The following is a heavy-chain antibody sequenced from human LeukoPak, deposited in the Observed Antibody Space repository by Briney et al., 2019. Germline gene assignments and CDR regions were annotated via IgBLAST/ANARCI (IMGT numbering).Heavy chain of an antibody. CDR1: GESLSGYY. V-gene: IGHV4-34*01. J-gene: IGHJ3*01. D-gene: IGHD1-26*01. CDR2: INHSGTT. CDR3: ARLMVATIQRAAFDL. Sequence: SETLSLTCAVYGESLSGYYWSWIRQPPGKGLEWIGEINHSGTTNYNPSLKSRVTTSVDTSKNQFSLQLSSVTAADTAVYYCARLMVATIQRAAFDLWGQGTMVTVSS.